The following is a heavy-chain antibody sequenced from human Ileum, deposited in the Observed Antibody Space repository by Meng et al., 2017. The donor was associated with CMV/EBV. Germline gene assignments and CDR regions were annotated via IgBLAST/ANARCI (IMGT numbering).Heavy chain of an antibody. D-gene: IGHD5-24*01. V-gene: IGHV4-34*02. Sequence: QVQLQPWGAGLLKPSETLSLTCAVSGEPLNGFFCSWIRQPPGRGLEWIGEVNNRRRTNYNPSLKSRLTISIDTSKRQLSLMVTSVTAADSAIYYCASGRLQFTPSALQHWGPGTLVTVSS. CDR1: GEPLNGFF. CDR2: VNNRRRT. CDR3: ASGRLQFTPSALQH. J-gene: IGHJ1*01.